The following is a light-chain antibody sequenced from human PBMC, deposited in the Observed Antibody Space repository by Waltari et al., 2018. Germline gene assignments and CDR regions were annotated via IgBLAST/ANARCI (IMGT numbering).Light chain of an antibody. V-gene: IGLV1-51*01. CDR2: DND. J-gene: IGLJ3*02. Sequence: QSVFTQAPSVSAAPGPKVTIPCAGSSPHIGNKYVTWYQQFPGTAPKLLIYDNDKRPSGIPDRFSASKSGTSATLDITGLQTGDEANYYCETWDTSLSAWVFGGGTKLTVL. CDR3: ETWDTSLSAWV. CDR1: SPHIGNKY.